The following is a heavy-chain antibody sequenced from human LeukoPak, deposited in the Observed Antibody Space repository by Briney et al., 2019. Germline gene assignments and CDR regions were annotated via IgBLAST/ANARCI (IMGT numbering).Heavy chain of an antibody. Sequence: GRSLRLSCAASGFTFDDYAMHWVRQAPGKGLEWVSGISWNSGRLGYADSVKGRFTISRDNAKNSLYLQMNSLRAEDTALYYCAKGNEYDGSDSFFDYWGQGILVTVSS. CDR2: ISWNSGRL. V-gene: IGHV3-9*01. CDR1: GFTFDDYA. J-gene: IGHJ4*02. D-gene: IGHD3-22*01. CDR3: AKGNEYDGSDSFFDY.